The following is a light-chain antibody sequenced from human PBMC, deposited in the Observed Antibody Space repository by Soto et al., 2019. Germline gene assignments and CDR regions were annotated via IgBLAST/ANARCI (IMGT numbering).Light chain of an antibody. J-gene: IGLJ1*01. Sequence: QSALTQPASVIGSPGQSITISCTGTSSDVGGYNFVSWYQQRTGKAAILMKYEVSSRPSGVSNRFSGSKSGNTASLTISGLQPEAEADYYCSSYTTRSTLVFGTGTKVTV. CDR1: SSDVGGYNF. V-gene: IGLV2-14*03. CDR2: EVS. CDR3: SSYTTRSTLV.